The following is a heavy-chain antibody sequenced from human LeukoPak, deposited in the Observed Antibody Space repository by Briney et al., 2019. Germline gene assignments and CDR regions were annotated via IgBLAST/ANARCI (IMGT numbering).Heavy chain of an antibody. CDR3: AREKRCDYSNNYYYGMDV. Sequence: SVKVSCKASGYTFTSYDINWVRQATGQGLEWMGWMNPNSGNTGYAQKFQGRVTMTRNTSISTAYMELSSLRSEDTAVYYCAREKRCDYSNNYYYGMDVWGQGTTVTVSS. V-gene: IGHV1-8*01. D-gene: IGHD4-11*01. CDR1: GYTFTSYD. J-gene: IGHJ6*02. CDR2: MNPNSGNT.